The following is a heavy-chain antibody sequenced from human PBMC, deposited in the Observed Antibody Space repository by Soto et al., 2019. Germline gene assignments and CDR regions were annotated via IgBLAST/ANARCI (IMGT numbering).Heavy chain of an antibody. D-gene: IGHD4-17*01. CDR1: GGSISNHY. J-gene: IGHJ6*02. CDR2: IHYSGST. Sequence: QVQLQESGPGQVKPSETLSLTCTVSGGSISNHYWNWIRQPPGKGLEWIGYIHYSGSTSCNPSLKSRVTVSVDTSKNQFSLEVRSVTAADTAVYYCVRALTYGYYGKDVWGQGTTVTVSS. CDR3: VRALTYGYYGKDV. V-gene: IGHV4-59*11.